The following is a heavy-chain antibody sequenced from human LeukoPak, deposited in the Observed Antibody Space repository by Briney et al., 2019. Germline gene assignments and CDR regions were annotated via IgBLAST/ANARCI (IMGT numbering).Heavy chain of an antibody. CDR3: ARLSWGAVDEPFDY. CDR2: IYPGDSDT. V-gene: IGHV5-51*01. CDR1: GYFFTTYW. J-gene: IGHJ4*02. Sequence: GESLKISCKGSGYFFTTYWIGWVRQMPGKGLELMGIIYPGDSDTRYSPSFQGQVTISADKSISTAYLQWSSLKASDTAMYYCARLSWGAVDEPFDYWGQGTLVTVSS. D-gene: IGHD3-16*01.